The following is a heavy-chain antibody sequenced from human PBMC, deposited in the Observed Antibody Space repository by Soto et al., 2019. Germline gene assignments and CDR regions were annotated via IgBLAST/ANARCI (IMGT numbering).Heavy chain of an antibody. D-gene: IGHD1-26*01. Sequence: GGSLRLSCAASGFTFSSYAMSWIRQAPGKGLEWVSAISGSGDSTYYADSVKGRFTISRDNSKNTLYLQMNSLRAEDTAVYHCAKSRSGNYYAWFDPWGQGTLVTVSS. CDR2: ISGSGDST. CDR3: AKSRSGNYYAWFDP. V-gene: IGHV3-23*01. CDR1: GFTFSSYA. J-gene: IGHJ5*02.